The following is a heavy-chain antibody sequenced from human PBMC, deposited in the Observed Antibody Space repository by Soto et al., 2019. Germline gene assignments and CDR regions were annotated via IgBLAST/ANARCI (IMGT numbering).Heavy chain of an antibody. CDR1: GFTFNVYA. J-gene: IGHJ4*02. Sequence: QVQLVESGGGVVQPGGCLSLSCAASGFTFNVYAFHRVRQPPGKGLEWGADTSPDGSRKHYADSVKGRATISRDNSRNTLYLEMSRLRVEDTALYYCARDMSYDGSLDHWGQGTLVIVSS. V-gene: IGHV3-30-3*01. CDR2: TSPDGSRK. D-gene: IGHD3-16*01. CDR3: ARDMSYDGSLDH.